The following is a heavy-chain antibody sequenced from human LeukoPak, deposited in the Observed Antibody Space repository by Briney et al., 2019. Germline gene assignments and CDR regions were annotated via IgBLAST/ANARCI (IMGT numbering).Heavy chain of an antibody. D-gene: IGHD2-2*01. CDR2: IYWDDDK. CDR3: AHTRCTSTSCYKDFDY. CDR1: GFSLSTNGVG. Sequence: SGPTLVNPTQTLTLTCTFSGFSLSTNGVGVGWIRQPPGVALEWLALIYWDDDKRYSPSLKSRLTITQDTSTNQVVLTMTNIDPVDTATYYCAHTRCTSTSCYKDFDYWGQGTLVTVSS. V-gene: IGHV2-5*02. J-gene: IGHJ4*02.